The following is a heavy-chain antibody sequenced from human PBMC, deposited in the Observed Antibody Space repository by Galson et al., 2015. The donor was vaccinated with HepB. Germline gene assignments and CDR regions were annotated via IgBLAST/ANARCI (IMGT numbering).Heavy chain of an antibody. CDR1: GFTFSTFW. CDR2: INSDGAST. V-gene: IGHV3-74*01. J-gene: IGHJ4*02. D-gene: IGHD1-26*01. Sequence: LRLSCAASGFTFSTFWMHWVRQAPGKGLVWVSRINSDGASTSYADSVKGRFTISRDNAKNTLYLQMNSLRAEDTAVYYCARAGGDYSIDYWGQGTLVTVSS. CDR3: ARAGGDYSIDY.